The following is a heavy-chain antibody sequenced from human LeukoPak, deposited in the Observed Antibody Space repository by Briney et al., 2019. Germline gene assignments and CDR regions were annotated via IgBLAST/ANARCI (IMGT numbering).Heavy chain of an antibody. J-gene: IGHJ3*02. CDR2: IWYDGSNK. Sequence: PGRPLRLSCAASGFTFSSYGMHWVRQAPGKGLEWVAVIWYDGSNKYYADSVKGRFTISRDNSKNTLYLQMNSLRAEDTAVYYCAKIGDYDFWSGYYRPQTDAFDIWGQGTMVTVSS. V-gene: IGHV3-33*06. CDR1: GFTFSSYG. CDR3: AKIGDYDFWSGYYRPQTDAFDI. D-gene: IGHD3-3*01.